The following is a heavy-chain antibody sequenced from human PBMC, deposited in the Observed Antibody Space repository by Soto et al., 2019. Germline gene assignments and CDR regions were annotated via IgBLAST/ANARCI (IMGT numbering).Heavy chain of an antibody. V-gene: IGHV3-9*01. CDR3: AKARGGNRHRDFDS. CDR1: GFNFDNFA. J-gene: IGHJ4*02. Sequence: VQLVESGGASVQPGRSLRLSCAASGFNFDNFAMHWVRQAPGKGLEWVSGIGWNTVNIGYGDSVEGRFTISRDNAKKTLYLQMDSLRSEDTALYYCAKARGGNRHRDFDSWGQGTLVTVSS. CDR2: IGWNTVNI. D-gene: IGHD3-16*01.